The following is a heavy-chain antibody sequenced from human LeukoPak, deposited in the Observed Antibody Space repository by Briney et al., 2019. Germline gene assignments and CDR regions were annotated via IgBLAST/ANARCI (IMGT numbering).Heavy chain of an antibody. CDR2: ISGTGGTT. J-gene: IGHJ4*02. V-gene: IGHV3-23*01. CDR1: GFTFSSYT. CDR3: AKDLPDYGDYVEGY. D-gene: IGHD4-17*01. Sequence: GGSLRLSGAASGFTFSSYTVRWVRQAPGEGLKWVSTISGTGGTTSYADSVKGRFTISRDSSKNTLYLQMNSLRAEDTAVYYCAKDLPDYGDYVEGYWGQRILVTVSS.